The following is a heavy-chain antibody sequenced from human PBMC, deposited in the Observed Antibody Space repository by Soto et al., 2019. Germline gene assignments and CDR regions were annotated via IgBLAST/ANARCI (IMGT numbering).Heavy chain of an antibody. CDR3: ARVPASADAILDYFGMDV. J-gene: IGHJ6*02. CDR1: GGSFGSYA. D-gene: IGHD2-21*01. Sequence: QVQLVQSGAEVKKPGSSVKVSCKASGGSFGSYAISWVRQAPGEGLEWMGDIIPIFGTANYAQSFQGRVTITADESTTTTYMELNSLRSEDTAVYFCARVPASADAILDYFGMDVWGQGTTVTVSS. V-gene: IGHV1-69*12. CDR2: IIPIFGTA.